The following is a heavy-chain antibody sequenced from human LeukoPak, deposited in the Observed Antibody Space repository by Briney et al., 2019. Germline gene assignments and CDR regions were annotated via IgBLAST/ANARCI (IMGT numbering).Heavy chain of an antibody. CDR3: ARAHNWGLHTHFDY. CDR2: INWNGGST. D-gene: IGHD7-27*01. J-gene: IGHJ4*02. Sequence: PGGSLRLSCAASGFTFDDYGMSWVRQAPGKGLEWVSGINWNGGSTGYADSVKGRFTISRDNAKNSLYLQMNSLRAEDTALYYCARAHNWGLHTHFDYWGQGTLVTVSS. V-gene: IGHV3-20*04. CDR1: GFTFDDYG.